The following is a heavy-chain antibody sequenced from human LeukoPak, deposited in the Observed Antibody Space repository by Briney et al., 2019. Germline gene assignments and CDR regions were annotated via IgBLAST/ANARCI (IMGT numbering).Heavy chain of an antibody. CDR1: GFTFSSYA. D-gene: IGHD2-15*01. Sequence: GRSLRLSCAASGFTFSSYAMHWVRQAPGKGLEWVAVISYDGSNKYYADSVKGRFTISRDNSKNTLYLQMNSLRAEDTAVYYCARAIVVVVAADYWGQGTLVPSPQ. V-gene: IGHV3-30-3*01. CDR3: ARAIVVVVAADY. J-gene: IGHJ4*02. CDR2: ISYDGSNK.